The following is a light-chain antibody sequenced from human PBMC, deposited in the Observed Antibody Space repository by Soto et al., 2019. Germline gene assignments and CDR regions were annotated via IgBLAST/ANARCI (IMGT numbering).Light chain of an antibody. CDR1: SRDVGGYNY. CDR3: SSCTGSSTDV. V-gene: IGLV2-14*01. CDR2: DVS. Sequence: QSALTQPASVSGSPGQSITISCTGTSRDVGGYNYVSWYQQHPGKAPKLMIYDVSNRPSGVSNRFSGSKSGNTASLTISGLQAEDESDYYCSSCTGSSTDVFGTGTKLTVL. J-gene: IGLJ1*01.